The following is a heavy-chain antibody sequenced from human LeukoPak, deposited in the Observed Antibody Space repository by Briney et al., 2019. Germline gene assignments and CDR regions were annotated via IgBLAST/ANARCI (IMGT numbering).Heavy chain of an antibody. CDR3: ARLGARQMLEY. V-gene: IGHV3-7*01. CDR1: GFTFGKYW. D-gene: IGHD4-17*01. J-gene: IGHJ4*02. CDR2: IKQDGGQI. Sequence: PGGSLRLSCVASGFTFGKYWMSWVRQAPGKGLEWVANIKQDGGQIYYLDSVKGRFTVSRDNAKNSLYLQMNSLRAEDTAVYYCARLGARQMLEYWGQGTLVTVSS.